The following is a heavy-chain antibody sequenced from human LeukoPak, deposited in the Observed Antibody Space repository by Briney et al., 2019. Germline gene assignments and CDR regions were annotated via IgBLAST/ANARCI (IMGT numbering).Heavy chain of an antibody. Sequence: ASVKVSCKASGYTFTSYGISWVRQAPGQGLEWMGWISAYNGNTNYAQKLQGRVTMTTDTSTSTAYMELRSLRSDDTAVYYCARVKYYYDSSGPGYFDYWGQGTLVTVSS. D-gene: IGHD3-22*01. V-gene: IGHV1-18*01. J-gene: IGHJ4*02. CDR3: ARVKYYYDSSGPGYFDY. CDR1: GYTFTSYG. CDR2: ISAYNGNT.